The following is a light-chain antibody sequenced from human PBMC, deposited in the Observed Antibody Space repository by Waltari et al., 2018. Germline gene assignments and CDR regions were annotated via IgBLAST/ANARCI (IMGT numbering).Light chain of an antibody. V-gene: IGLV3-1*01. CDR1: KLGEKY. J-gene: IGLJ3*02. CDR3: QAWDSSTVV. CDR2: RDT. Sequence: PSVSVSPGQTATIACSGDKLGEKYTAWFQQKPGQSPVLIIYRDTKRPPGIPERFFGSKSANTATLTISGTQAMDEGDYYCQAWDSSTVVFGGGTKLTVL.